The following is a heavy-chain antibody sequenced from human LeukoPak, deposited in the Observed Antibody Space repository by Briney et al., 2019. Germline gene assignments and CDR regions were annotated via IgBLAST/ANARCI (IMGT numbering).Heavy chain of an antibody. Sequence: GGSLRLSCAASGFTFSRYSMTWVRQAPGKGLEWVSYISSSSSTIYYADSVKGRFTISRGNAKNSLYLQMNSLRDEDTAVYYCARDDSYDGSKYFDYWGQGTLVTVSS. V-gene: IGHV3-48*02. CDR2: ISSSSSTI. J-gene: IGHJ4*02. CDR3: ARDDSYDGSKYFDY. D-gene: IGHD5-12*01. CDR1: GFTFSRYS.